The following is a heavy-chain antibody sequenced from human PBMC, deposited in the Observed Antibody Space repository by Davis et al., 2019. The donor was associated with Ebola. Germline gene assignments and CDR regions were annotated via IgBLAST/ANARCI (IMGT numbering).Heavy chain of an antibody. CDR1: GGSVSSGIYS. CDR3: ARGADTAMVSMDV. J-gene: IGHJ6*02. V-gene: IGHV4-30-2*01. CDR2: IFHSGST. Sequence: SETLSLTCAVSGGSVSSGIYSRNWIRQPPGTGLAWIGYIFHSGSTYYNPSLESRVTISLDMSKNQFSLNLTSVTAADTAVYYCARGADTAMVSMDVWGQGTTVTVSS. D-gene: IGHD5-18*01.